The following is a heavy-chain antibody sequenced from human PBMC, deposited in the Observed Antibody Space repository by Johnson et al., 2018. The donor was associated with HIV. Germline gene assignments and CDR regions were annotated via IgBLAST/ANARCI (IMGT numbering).Heavy chain of an antibody. CDR3: AREQELIGERAFDI. J-gene: IGHJ3*02. CDR1: GFTFDDYA. D-gene: IGHD6-13*01. CDR2: ISWDGGST. Sequence: VQLVESGGVVVQPGGSLRLSCAASGFTFDDYAMHGVRQAPGKGLEWVSLISWDGGSTYYADYVKGRFTISRDNSKNSLYLQMNSLRAEDTALYYCAREQELIGERAFDIWGQGTMVTVSS. V-gene: IGHV3-43D*03.